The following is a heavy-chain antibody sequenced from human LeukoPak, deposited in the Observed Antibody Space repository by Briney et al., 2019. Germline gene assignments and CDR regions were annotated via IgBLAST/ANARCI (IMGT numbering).Heavy chain of an antibody. V-gene: IGHV1-18*01. CDR1: GYTFTSYG. J-gene: IGHJ4*02. Sequence: ASVKVSCKASGYTFTSYGISWVRQALGQGLEWMGWISAYNGNTNYAQKLQGRVTMTTDTSTSTAYMELRSLRSDDTAVYYCARTELAYCGGDCYYDYWGQGTLVTVSS. CDR3: ARTELAYCGGDCYYDY. D-gene: IGHD2-21*02. CDR2: ISAYNGNT.